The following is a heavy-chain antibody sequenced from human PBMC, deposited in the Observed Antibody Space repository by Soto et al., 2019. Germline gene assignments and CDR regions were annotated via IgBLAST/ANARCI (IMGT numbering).Heavy chain of an antibody. CDR2: IYYSGST. Sequence: TSETLSLTCTVSGGSISSGDYYWSWIRQPPGKGLEWIGYIYYSGSTYYNPSLKSRVTISVDTSKNQFSLKLSSVTAADTAVYYCAREGVTIFGVDYWGQGTLVTVSS. J-gene: IGHJ4*02. CDR1: GGSISSGDYY. V-gene: IGHV4-30-4*01. CDR3: AREGVTIFGVDY. D-gene: IGHD3-3*01.